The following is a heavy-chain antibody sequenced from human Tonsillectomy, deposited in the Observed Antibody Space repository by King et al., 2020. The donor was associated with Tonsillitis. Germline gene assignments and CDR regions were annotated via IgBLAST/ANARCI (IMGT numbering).Heavy chain of an antibody. V-gene: IGHV5-51*01. Sequence: VQLVQSGAEVKKPGESLKISCQGTGYSFTNYWIGWVRQMPGKGLEWMGIIYPGDSDTRYGPSFQGQVTISADKSISTAYLQWSGLKASDTAMYYCARHRSYYGSGSYLTESDYWGQGTLLTVSS. CDR1: GYSFTNYW. CDR3: ARHRSYYGSGSYLTESDY. D-gene: IGHD3-10*01. CDR2: IYPGDSDT. J-gene: IGHJ4*02.